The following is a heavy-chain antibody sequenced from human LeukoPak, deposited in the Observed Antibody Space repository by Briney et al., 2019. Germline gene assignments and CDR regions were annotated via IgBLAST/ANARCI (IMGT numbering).Heavy chain of an antibody. CDR1: GFTVSDNY. J-gene: IGHJ3*01. Sequence: GGSLRLSCAASGFTVSDNYMSWVRQAPGKGLEWVSIIYSGDITYYADSVKGRFTVSRDTSKNTLYLQMNSLRADDTAVYYCGKDPNGDYIGAFDFWGRGTMVTVSS. V-gene: IGHV3-53*01. CDR3: GKDPNGDYIGAFDF. D-gene: IGHD4-17*01. CDR2: IYSGDIT.